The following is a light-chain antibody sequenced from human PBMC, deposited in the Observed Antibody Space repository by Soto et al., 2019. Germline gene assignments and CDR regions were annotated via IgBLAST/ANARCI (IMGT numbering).Light chain of an antibody. CDR2: AAS. J-gene: IGKJ1*01. Sequence: DIQMTQSPSCLSASVGDRVTVTCRASQGISNYLAWYQQKPGKVPKLLIYAASTLQSGVPSRFSGSGSGTDLTLTISSLQPEDVATYYCQKYNRAPRTFGQGTKVEIK. CDR3: QKYNRAPRT. V-gene: IGKV1-27*01. CDR1: QGISNY.